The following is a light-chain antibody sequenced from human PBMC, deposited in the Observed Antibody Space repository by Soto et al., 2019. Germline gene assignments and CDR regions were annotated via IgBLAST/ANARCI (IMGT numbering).Light chain of an antibody. V-gene: IGLV2-8*01. Sequence: QSALTQPPSASGSPGQSVTISCTGTSSDVGGYNYVSWYQQHPGKAPKLMIYEVSKRPSGVPDRFSGSKSGNTASLTVSGLRAEDDADYYCSSHAGSKRVLGTG. J-gene: IGLJ1*01. CDR2: EVS. CDR1: SSDVGGYNY. CDR3: SSHAGSKRV.